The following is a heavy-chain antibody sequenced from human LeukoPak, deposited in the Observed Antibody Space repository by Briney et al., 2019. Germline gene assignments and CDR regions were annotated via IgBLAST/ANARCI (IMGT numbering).Heavy chain of an antibody. J-gene: IGHJ4*02. CDR2: ISSSGSTI. V-gene: IGHV3-48*03. Sequence: GGSLRLSCAASGFAFSSYEMNWVRQAPGKGLEWVSYISSSGSTIYYADSVKGRFTISRDNAKNSLYLQMNSLRAEDTAVYYCAVATIKDYFDYWGQGTLVTVSS. CDR3: AVATIKDYFDY. D-gene: IGHD5-24*01. CDR1: GFAFSSYE.